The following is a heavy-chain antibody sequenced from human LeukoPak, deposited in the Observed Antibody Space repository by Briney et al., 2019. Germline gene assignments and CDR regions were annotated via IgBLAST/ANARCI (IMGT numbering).Heavy chain of an antibody. CDR2: INPNSGGT. Sequence: ASVKVSCKASGYTFTGYYMHWVRQAPGQGLEWMGWINPNSGGTKYAQKFQGRVTMTRDTSITTAYMELSMLRSDDPAVYYCAGESAGRGSFDIWGQGTLVTVSS. CDR3: AGESAGRGSFDI. V-gene: IGHV1-2*02. J-gene: IGHJ3*02. CDR1: GYTFTGYY. D-gene: IGHD3-10*01.